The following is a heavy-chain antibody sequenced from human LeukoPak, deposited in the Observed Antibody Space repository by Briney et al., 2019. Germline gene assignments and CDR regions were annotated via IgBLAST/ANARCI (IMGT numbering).Heavy chain of an antibody. CDR2: ISSSSSYI. J-gene: IGHJ3*02. D-gene: IGHD6-19*01. CDR1: GFTFSSYS. Sequence: PGGSLRLSCAASGFTFSSYSMNWVRQAPGKGLEWVSSISSSSSYIYYADSVKGRFTISRDNAKNSLYLQMNSLRAEDTAVYYCARADLILPRYHIAVAGCAFDIWGQGTMVTVSS. CDR3: ARADLILPRYHIAVAGCAFDI. V-gene: IGHV3-21*01.